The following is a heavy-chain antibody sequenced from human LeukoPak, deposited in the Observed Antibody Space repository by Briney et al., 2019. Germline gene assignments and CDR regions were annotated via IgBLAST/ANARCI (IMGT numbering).Heavy chain of an antibody. CDR2: ISYSGTT. J-gene: IGHJ4*01. V-gene: IGHV4-39*01. Sequence: SETLSLTCTVSGGSISTSSYCWCWIRQPPGKGLEWIGSISYSGTTYYNPSLKSRVTISVDTSNNQFSLRLTSVTAADTAVYFCARHPSSAWHADYWGHGTLVTVSS. CDR3: ARHPSSAWHADY. D-gene: IGHD6-25*01. CDR1: GGSISTSSYC.